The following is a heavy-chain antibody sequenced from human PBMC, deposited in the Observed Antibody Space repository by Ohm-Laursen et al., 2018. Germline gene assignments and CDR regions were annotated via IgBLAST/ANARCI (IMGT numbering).Heavy chain of an antibody. J-gene: IGHJ6*02. CDR1: GGAISNYY. Sequence: SDTLSLTCTVSGGAISNYYWSWIRQPPGKGLEWIGHINYSGNTNYNPSLKSRVTISVDTSKNQFSLKLSSVTAADTAVYYCARGRGGSGMDVWGQGTTVTVSS. CDR2: INYSGNT. CDR3: ARGRGGSGMDV. D-gene: IGHD2-15*01. V-gene: IGHV4-59*07.